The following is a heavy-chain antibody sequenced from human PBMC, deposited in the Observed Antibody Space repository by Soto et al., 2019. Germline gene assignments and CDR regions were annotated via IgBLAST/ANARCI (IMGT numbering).Heavy chain of an antibody. CDR1: GGSISSSNW. Sequence: SETLSLTCAVSGGSISSSNWWSWVRQPPGKGLEWIEEIYHSGSTNYNPSLKSRVTISVDKSKNQFSLKLSSVTAADTAVYYCASLSPSSSWSIVYYFDYWGQGTLVTVSS. J-gene: IGHJ4*02. D-gene: IGHD6-13*01. CDR2: IYHSGST. CDR3: ASLSPSSSWSIVYYFDY. V-gene: IGHV4-4*02.